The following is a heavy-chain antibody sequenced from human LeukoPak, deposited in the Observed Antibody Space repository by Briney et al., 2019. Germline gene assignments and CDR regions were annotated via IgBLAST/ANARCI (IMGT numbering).Heavy chain of an antibody. CDR3: ASSPPDYAEPPFDI. CDR2: IYYPEST. D-gene: IGHD4/OR15-4a*01. J-gene: IGHJ3*02. CDR1: GGSIRSTNYY. V-gene: IGHV4-39*07. Sequence: SETLSLTCTVSGGSIRSTNYYWVWVRQPPGKGLEWIGTIYYPESTYYNPSLKSRVTISLDTSKKQFSLNLRSVTAADTAVYYCASSPPDYAEPPFDIWGQGTMVTVSS.